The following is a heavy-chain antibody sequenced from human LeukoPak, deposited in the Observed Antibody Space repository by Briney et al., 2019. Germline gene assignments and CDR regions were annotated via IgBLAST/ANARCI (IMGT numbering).Heavy chain of an antibody. J-gene: IGHJ4*02. V-gene: IGHV3-21*01. CDR2: ISSSSSYI. CDR1: GFTFSAFS. Sequence: GGSLRLSCAASGFTFSAFSMNWDRQAPGKGLEWVSFISSSSSYIYYADSVKGRFTISRDNAKNSLYLQMDSLRAEDTAVYFCARDKEEKEWTSSSSYCFDSWGQGTLVTVSS. D-gene: IGHD6-6*01. CDR3: ARDKEEKEWTSSSSYCFDS.